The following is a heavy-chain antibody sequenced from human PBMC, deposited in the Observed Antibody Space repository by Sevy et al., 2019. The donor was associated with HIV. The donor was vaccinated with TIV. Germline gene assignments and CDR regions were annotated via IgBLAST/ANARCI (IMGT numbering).Heavy chain of an antibody. CDR2: FDPEDGET. CDR3: ASAREYYEDNSGYLDY. D-gene: IGHD3-22*01. J-gene: IGHJ4*02. CDR1: GSTLTKLS. Sequence: ASVKVSCKVSGSTLTKLSMHWVRQAPGKGLEWMGRFDPEDGETIYAQKFQGRVTMTEDTSTDTAYMEGRSLRSEDTAVYFCASAREYYEDNSGYLDYWGQGTLVTVSS. V-gene: IGHV1-24*01.